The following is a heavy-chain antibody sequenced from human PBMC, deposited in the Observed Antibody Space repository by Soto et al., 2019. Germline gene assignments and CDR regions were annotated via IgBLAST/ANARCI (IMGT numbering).Heavy chain of an antibody. D-gene: IGHD3-16*01. V-gene: IGHV4-59*01. CDR2: SYYSGTT. CDR3: ARGWGKYFDF. CDR1: GGSINFYY. J-gene: IGHJ2*01. Sequence: QVQLQELGPGLVKPSETLSLTCTVSGGSINFYYWNCIRQPPGKGLEWIGHSYYSGTTNYNPSLESRVMISIETSKNQFSLNLQSVTPADTAVYYCARGWGKYFDFWGRGTLVTVSS.